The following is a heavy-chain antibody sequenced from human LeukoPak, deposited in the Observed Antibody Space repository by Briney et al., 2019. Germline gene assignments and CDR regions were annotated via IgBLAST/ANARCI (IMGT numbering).Heavy chain of an antibody. V-gene: IGHV3-15*01. CDR1: GFTFSNAW. Sequence: GGSLRLSCAASGFTFSNAWVSWVRQAPGKGMEWVGRIKSKTDGGTTDYAAPVKGRFTISRDDSKNTLYLQMNSLKTEDTAVYYCTTDEEQWPPNPQSDYWGQGTLVTVSS. D-gene: IGHD6-19*01. J-gene: IGHJ4*02. CDR2: IKSKTDGGTT. CDR3: TTDEEQWPPNPQSDY.